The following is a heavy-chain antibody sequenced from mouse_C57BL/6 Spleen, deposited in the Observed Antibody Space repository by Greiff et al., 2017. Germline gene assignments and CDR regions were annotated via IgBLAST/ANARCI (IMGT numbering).Heavy chain of an antibody. J-gene: IGHJ2*01. CDR1: GYTFTSYW. V-gene: IGHV1-52*01. Sequence: QVQLQQPGAELVRPGSSVKLSCKASGYTFTSYWLHWVKQRPIQGLEWIGNIDPSDSETHYNQKFKDKATLTVDKSSSTAYMQLSSLTSEDSAVYYCARLSLRGAGYFDYWGQGTTLTVSS. CDR2: IDPSDSET. D-gene: IGHD1-2*01. CDR3: ARLSLRGAGYFDY.